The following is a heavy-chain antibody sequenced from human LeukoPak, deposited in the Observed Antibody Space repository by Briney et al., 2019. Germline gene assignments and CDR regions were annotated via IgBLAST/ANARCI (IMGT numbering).Heavy chain of an antibody. CDR2: IYYSGST. V-gene: IGHV4-59*11. CDR3: ARGDDYVPFDY. J-gene: IGHJ4*02. CDR1: GGSISSHY. D-gene: IGHD3-16*01. Sequence: SSETLSLTCTVSGGSISSHYWSWTRQPPGKGLEWIGYIYYSGSTNYNPSLKSRVTISVDTSKNQFSLKLRSVTAADTAVYYCARGDDYVPFDYWGQGTLVTVSS.